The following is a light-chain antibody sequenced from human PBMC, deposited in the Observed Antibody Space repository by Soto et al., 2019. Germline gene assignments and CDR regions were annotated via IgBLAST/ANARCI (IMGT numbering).Light chain of an antibody. CDR3: QQFKSGTWT. CDR1: QNIERW. Sequence: DIQMTQSPSTLSASVGDRVTITCRASQNIERWLAWYQQKPGKAPKLLLYDVSSLESGGPSRFSGSGSGTEFILTINGLQPDDVATYFCQQFKSGTWTFGQGTKVEVK. J-gene: IGKJ1*01. V-gene: IGKV1-5*01. CDR2: DVS.